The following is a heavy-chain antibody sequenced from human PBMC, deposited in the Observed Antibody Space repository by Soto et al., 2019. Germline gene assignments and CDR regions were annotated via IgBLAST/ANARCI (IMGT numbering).Heavy chain of an antibody. CDR1: GFTFSGSA. Sequence: GGSLRLSCAASGFTFSGSAMHWVRQASGKGLEWVGRIRSKANSYASAYAASVKGRFTISRDDSKNTAYLQMNSLKTEDTAVYYCTQTRDGAFDIWGQGTMVTVSS. CDR2: IRSKANSYAS. V-gene: IGHV3-73*01. D-gene: IGHD2-2*01. CDR3: TQTRDGAFDI. J-gene: IGHJ3*02.